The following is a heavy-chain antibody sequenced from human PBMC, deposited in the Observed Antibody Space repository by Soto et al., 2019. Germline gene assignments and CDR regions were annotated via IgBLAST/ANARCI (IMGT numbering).Heavy chain of an antibody. D-gene: IGHD3-10*01. CDR2: ISNDGSGK. Sequence: QVQLVESGGGVGQPGRSLRISCAASGFPFGTYPLHWVRQAPGKGLEWVAIISNDGSGKFYADSVKGRFAISRDNSENTLFLEMNSLTAADTAVYYCARAPNTMGGGYWAYNSFDSWGQGTLVTVSS. CDR1: GFPFGTYP. V-gene: IGHV3-30*09. J-gene: IGHJ5*01. CDR3: ARAPNTMGGGYWAYNSFDS.